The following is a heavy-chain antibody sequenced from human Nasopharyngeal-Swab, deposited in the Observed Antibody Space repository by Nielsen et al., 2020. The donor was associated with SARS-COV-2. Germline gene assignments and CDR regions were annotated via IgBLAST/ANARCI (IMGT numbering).Heavy chain of an antibody. CDR1: GYTFTSYG. CDR3: ARLYCGGDCSYYYHYRMDV. J-gene: IGHJ6*02. CDR2: ISAYNGNT. V-gene: IGHV1-18*01. Sequence: ASVKVSCKASGYTFTSYGISWVRQAPGQGLEWMGWISAYNGNTNYAQKLQGRVTMTTDTSTSTAYMELRSLRSDDTAVYYCARLYCGGDCSYYYHYRMDVWGQGTTVTVSS. D-gene: IGHD2-21*02.